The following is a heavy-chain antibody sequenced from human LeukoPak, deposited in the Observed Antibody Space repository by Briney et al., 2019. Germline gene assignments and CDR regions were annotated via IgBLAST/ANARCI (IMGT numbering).Heavy chain of an antibody. Sequence: GASVKVSCKASGYTFTGYYMHWVRQAPGQGLEWMGWINPNSGGTNYAQKFQGRVTMTRDTSISTAYMELSRLRSDDTAVYYCARDFHSRSYSGKHSYYYYYYYMDVWGKGTTVTISS. CDR2: INPNSGGT. CDR1: GYTFTGYY. D-gene: IGHD1-26*01. V-gene: IGHV1-2*02. CDR3: ARDFHSRSYSGKHSYYYYYYYMDV. J-gene: IGHJ6*03.